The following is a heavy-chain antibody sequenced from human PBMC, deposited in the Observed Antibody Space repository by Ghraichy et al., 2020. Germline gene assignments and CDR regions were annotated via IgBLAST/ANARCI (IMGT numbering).Heavy chain of an antibody. D-gene: IGHD1-1*01. V-gene: IGHV4-30-4*01. CDR3: ARDSGWGRPFDP. CDR1: GGSISSGDYY. Sequence: TLSLTFTVSGGSISSGDYYWSWIRQPPGKGLEWIGYIYYSGSTYYNPSLKSRVTISVDTSKNQFSLKLSSVTAADTAVYYCARDSGWGRPFDPWGQGTLVTVSS. CDR2: IYYSGST. J-gene: IGHJ5*02.